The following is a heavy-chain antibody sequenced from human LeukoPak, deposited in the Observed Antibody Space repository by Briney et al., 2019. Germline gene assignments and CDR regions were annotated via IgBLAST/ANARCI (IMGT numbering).Heavy chain of an antibody. CDR3: ARRRSAYYFDY. CDR1: GGSISSSSYY. D-gene: IGHD2-15*01. Sequence: SETLSLTCTVSGGSISSSSYYWGWIRQSPGKGLEWIGSIYYSGSTYYNPSLKSRVTISVDTSKNQFSLKLSSVTAADTAVYYCARRRSAYYFDYWGQGTLVTVSS. J-gene: IGHJ4*02. CDR2: IYYSGST. V-gene: IGHV4-39*01.